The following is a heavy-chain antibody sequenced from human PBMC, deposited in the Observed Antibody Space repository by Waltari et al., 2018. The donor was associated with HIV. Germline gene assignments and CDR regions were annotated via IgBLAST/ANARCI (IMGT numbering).Heavy chain of an antibody. D-gene: IGHD4-17*01. CDR3: ARDSGVGYGGLYYFDY. V-gene: IGHV4-34*01. CDR2: INHSGST. Sequence: QVQLQQWGAGLLKPSETLSLTCAVYGGSFSGYYWSWIRQPPGKGLEWIGEINHSGSTNYNPSLKSRVTISVDTSKNQFSLKLSSVTAADTAVYYCARDSGVGYGGLYYFDYWGQGTQVTVSS. J-gene: IGHJ4*02. CDR1: GGSFSGYY.